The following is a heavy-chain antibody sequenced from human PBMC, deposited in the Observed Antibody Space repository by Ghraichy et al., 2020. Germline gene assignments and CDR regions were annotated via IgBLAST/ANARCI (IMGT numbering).Heavy chain of an antibody. CDR2: IRYDGSNK. J-gene: IGHJ4*02. CDR3: AKDEEYDVWGSYRLYYFDY. V-gene: IGHV3-30*02. Sequence: GGSLRLSCAASGFTFSSYGMHWVRQAPGKGLEWVAFIRYDGSNKYYADSVKGRFTISRDNSKNTLYLQMNSLRAEDTAVYYCAKDEEYDVWGSYRLYYFDYWGQGTLVTVSS. D-gene: IGHD3-16*02. CDR1: GFTFSSYG.